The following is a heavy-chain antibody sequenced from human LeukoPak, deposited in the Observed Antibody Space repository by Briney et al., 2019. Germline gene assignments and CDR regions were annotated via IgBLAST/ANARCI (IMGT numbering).Heavy chain of an antibody. CDR2: IQQDGSEK. J-gene: IGHJ3*01. D-gene: IGHD6-13*01. Sequence: PGGSLTLSCAASGFTIGTYWRSWVRQAPGRGLEWVANIQQDGSEKYYVDFVKGRFTISRDNAKNSLYLQMNSLRAEDTAVYHCARPCSSSWYGSFQVWGQRTMVTVSS. V-gene: IGHV3-7*05. CDR1: GFTIGTYW. CDR3: ARPCSSSWYGSFQV.